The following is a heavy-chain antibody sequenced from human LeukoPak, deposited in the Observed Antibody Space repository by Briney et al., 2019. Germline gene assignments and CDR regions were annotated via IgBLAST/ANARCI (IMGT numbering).Heavy chain of an antibody. CDR3: AKDLDTAGITMVRGVISWAFDI. V-gene: IGHV3-23*01. Sequence: GGSLRLSCAASGFTFSSYAMRWVRQAPGKGLEWVSDISGSGGSTYYADSVKGRFTISRDNSKNTLYLQMNSLRAEDTAVYYCAKDLDTAGITMVRGVISWAFDIWGQGTMVTASS. CDR2: ISGSGGST. D-gene: IGHD3-10*01. CDR1: GFTFSSYA. J-gene: IGHJ3*02.